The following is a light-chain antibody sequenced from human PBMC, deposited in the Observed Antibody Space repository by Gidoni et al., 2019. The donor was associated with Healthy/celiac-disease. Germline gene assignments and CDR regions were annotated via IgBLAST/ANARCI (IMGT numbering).Light chain of an antibody. V-gene: IGKV1-39*01. CDR1: QSISSY. J-gene: IGKJ3*01. CDR2: AAS. CDR3: PQSYRTLFT. Sequence: DIQMTQSPSSLSASVGDRVTITCRASQSISSYLNWYQQKPGKAPKLLIYAASSLQSGVPSRFSGSGSGTDFTLTISSLQPDDFATSYCPQSYRTLFTFGPGTKVDIQ.